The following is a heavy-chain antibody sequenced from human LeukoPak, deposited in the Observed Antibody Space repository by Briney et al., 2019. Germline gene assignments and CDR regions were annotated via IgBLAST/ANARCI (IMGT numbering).Heavy chain of an antibody. V-gene: IGHV4-59*12. CDR2: VYHSGGA. CDR1: GGPISRYY. D-gene: IGHD3-10*01. Sequence: SETLSLTCTVSGGPISRYYWSWIRQPPGKGLEWIGNVYHSGGAYYNPSLKTPVTISIDRAKNQFSLEMNCVTAADTAVYYFARWYGSGTRNPWFDSWGQGALVTVSS. J-gene: IGHJ5*01. CDR3: ARWYGSGTRNPWFDS.